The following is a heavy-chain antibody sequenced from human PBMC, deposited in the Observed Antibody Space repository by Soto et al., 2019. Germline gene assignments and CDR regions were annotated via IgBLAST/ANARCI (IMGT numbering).Heavy chain of an antibody. CDR3: ARDSAALNWFDP. Sequence: EVQLVESGGGLVQPGGSLRLSCAASGFTFSSYSMNWVRQAPGKGLEWVSYISSSSSTIYYADSVKGRFTISRDTAKNSLYLQMNSMRDEDTAVYYCARDSAALNWFDPWGQGTLVTVSS. D-gene: IGHD2-2*01. CDR1: GFTFSSYS. CDR2: ISSSSSTI. V-gene: IGHV3-48*02. J-gene: IGHJ5*02.